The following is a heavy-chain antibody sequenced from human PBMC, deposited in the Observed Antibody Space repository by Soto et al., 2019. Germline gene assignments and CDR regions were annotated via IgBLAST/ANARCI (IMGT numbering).Heavy chain of an antibody. J-gene: IGHJ1*01. Sequence: KSSETLSLTCSVSGGSISGSYYYCGCLRQSPGKGPEWSGSVFYTGFTSYTPSLESRVSVSVDTSKNQFSLKVSGMFSADTAVYFCATSQKAYLWKYLLHGGQGAL. D-gene: IGHD1-1*01. V-gene: IGHV4-39*01. CDR3: ATSQKAYLWKYLLH. CDR2: VFYTGFT. CDR1: GGSISGSYYY.